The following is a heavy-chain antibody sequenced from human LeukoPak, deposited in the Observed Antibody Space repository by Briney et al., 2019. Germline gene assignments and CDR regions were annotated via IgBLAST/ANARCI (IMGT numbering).Heavy chain of an antibody. J-gene: IGHJ4*02. CDR2: ISGSTSYI. CDR3: ARGRFHALEWLMTFEY. CDR1: GFTFSSYE. V-gene: IGHV3-21*01. Sequence: PGGSLRLSCAASGFTFSSYEMNWVRQAPGKGLEWVSSISGSTSYIYYADSVKGRFTISRDNANNSLYLQMNSLRAEDTAVYYCARGRFHALEWLMTFEYWGLGTLVTVSS. D-gene: IGHD3-3*01.